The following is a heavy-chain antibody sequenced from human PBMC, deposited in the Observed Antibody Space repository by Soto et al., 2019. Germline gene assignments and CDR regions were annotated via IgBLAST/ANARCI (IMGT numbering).Heavy chain of an antibody. Sequence: PGGSLRLSCAASGFTFSSPAMSWVRQAPGKGLEWVSLISVPGGSANYADSVRGRFTISIDNSKNTVYLQMNSLRAEDTAVYYCGGHWYNYWGQGTLVTVSS. CDR1: GFTFSSPA. CDR3: GGHWYNY. CDR2: ISVPGGSA. J-gene: IGHJ4*02. D-gene: IGHD1-20*01. V-gene: IGHV3-23*01.